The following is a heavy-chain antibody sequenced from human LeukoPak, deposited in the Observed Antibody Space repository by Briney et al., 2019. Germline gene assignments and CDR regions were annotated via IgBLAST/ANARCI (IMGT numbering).Heavy chain of an antibody. CDR3: ARDLYGDLSLDAFDI. Sequence: SVKVSCKASGGTFSSYTISWVRQAPGQGLEWMGGIIPIFGTANYAQKFQGRVTITTDESTSTAYMELSSLRSEDTAVYYCARDLYGDLSLDAFDIWGQGTMVTVSS. V-gene: IGHV1-69*05. J-gene: IGHJ3*02. CDR2: IIPIFGTA. D-gene: IGHD4-17*01. CDR1: GGTFSSYT.